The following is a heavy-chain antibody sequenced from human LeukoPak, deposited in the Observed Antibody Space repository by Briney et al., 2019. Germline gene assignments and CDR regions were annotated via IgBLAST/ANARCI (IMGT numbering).Heavy chain of an antibody. CDR2: FDPEDGET. V-gene: IGHV1-24*01. CDR3: ATVRLAYNWNDLYY. Sequence: ASVKVSCKVSGYTLTELSMHWVRQAPGKGLEWMGGFDPEDGETIYAQKFQGRVTMTEDTSTDTAYMELSSLRSEDTAVYYCATVRLAYNWNDLYYWGQGTLVTASS. CDR1: GYTLTELS. D-gene: IGHD1-1*01. J-gene: IGHJ4*02.